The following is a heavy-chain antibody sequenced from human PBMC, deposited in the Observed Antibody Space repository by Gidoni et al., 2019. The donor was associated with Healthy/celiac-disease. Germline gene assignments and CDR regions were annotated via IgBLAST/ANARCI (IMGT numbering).Heavy chain of an antibody. D-gene: IGHD3-10*01. J-gene: IGHJ4*02. CDR3: ARDRIWFGELSPFDY. CDR1: GFTFSSYS. V-gene: IGHV3-48*04. CDR2: ISSSSSTI. Sequence: EVQLVESGGGVVQPGGSLRLSGAAAGFTFSSYSMNWVRQAPGKGLELVSYISSSSSTIYYADSVKGRFTISRDNAKNSLYLQMNSLRAEDTAVYYCARDRIWFGELSPFDYWGQGTLVTVSS.